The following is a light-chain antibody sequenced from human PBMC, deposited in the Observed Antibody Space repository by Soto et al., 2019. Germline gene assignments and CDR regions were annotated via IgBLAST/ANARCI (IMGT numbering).Light chain of an antibody. V-gene: IGKV1-33*01. Sequence: IQMTQSPSSLSASVGARVSITCQASQDIKTSLSWFQHKPGRAPKLLIYGASYLETGVPSRFRGSGSGTDFTLTISSLQPEGIATYYCQHYNNLPPFTFGPGTIVDIK. J-gene: IGKJ3*01. CDR1: QDIKTS. CDR3: QHYNNLPPFT. CDR2: GAS.